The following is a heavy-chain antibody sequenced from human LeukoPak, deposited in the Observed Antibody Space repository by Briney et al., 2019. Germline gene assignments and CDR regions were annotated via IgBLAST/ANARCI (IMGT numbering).Heavy chain of an antibody. Sequence: GGSLRLSCAASGFTFSSYAMHWVRQAPGKGLEWVAVISYDGSNKYYADSVKGRFTISRDNSKNTLYLQMNSLRAEDTAVYYCAKNSDWNYYYYMDVWGKGTTVTVSS. CDR3: AKNSDWNYYYYMDV. D-gene: IGHD1-1*01. V-gene: IGHV3-30-3*02. CDR2: ISYDGSNK. CDR1: GFTFSSYA. J-gene: IGHJ6*03.